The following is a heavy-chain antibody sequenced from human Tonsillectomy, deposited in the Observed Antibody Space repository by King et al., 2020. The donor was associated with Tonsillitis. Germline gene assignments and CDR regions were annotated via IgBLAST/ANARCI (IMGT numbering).Heavy chain of an antibody. CDR2: ISYDGSNK. J-gene: IGHJ6*02. CDR3: ARDRDSSGWYVDYYYGMDV. Sequence: VQLVESGGGVVQPGRSLRLSCAASGFTFSSYVMYWVRQAPGKGLEWVAVISYDGSNKYYADSVKGRFTISRDKSKNTLSLQMNSLRAEDTAVYYCARDRDSSGWYVDYYYGMDVWGQGTTVTVSS. CDR1: GFTFSSYV. D-gene: IGHD6-13*01. V-gene: IGHV3-30*04.